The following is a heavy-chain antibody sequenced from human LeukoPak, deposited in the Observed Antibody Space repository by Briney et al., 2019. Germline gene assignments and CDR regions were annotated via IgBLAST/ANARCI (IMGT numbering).Heavy chain of an antibody. V-gene: IGHV1-2*02. CDR3: VRDGRNTYYYDSSGYYTGDWFDP. J-gene: IGHJ5*02. Sequence: ASVKVSCKSAGSTFTVYYMHLVRLAPGQGLEWMGWINPNSGGTNYAQKFQGRVTMTRDTSISTAYMELSRLRSDDTAVYYCVRDGRNTYYYDSSGYYTGDWFDPWGQGTLVTVSS. CDR2: INPNSGGT. CDR1: GSTFTVYY. D-gene: IGHD3-22*01.